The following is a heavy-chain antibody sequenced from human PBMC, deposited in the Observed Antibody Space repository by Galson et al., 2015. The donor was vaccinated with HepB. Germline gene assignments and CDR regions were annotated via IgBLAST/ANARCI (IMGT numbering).Heavy chain of an antibody. Sequence: SVKVSCKVSGRTLTALAMHWVRQAPGKGLEWVGGFDPDYGETFYAQKFQGRVIMTEDTSTDTAYMDLSSLRSADTAVYYCATGRLGRLMGTTDFDSWRQGTRVTVSS. D-gene: IGHD1-26*01. CDR2: FDPDYGET. V-gene: IGHV1-24*01. CDR1: GRTLTALA. J-gene: IGHJ4*02. CDR3: ATGRLGRLMGTTDFDS.